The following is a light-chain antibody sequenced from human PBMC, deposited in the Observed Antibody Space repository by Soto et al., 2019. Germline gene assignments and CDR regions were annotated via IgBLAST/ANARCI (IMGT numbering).Light chain of an antibody. J-gene: IGKJ2*01. CDR1: QSISSW. V-gene: IGKV1-5*03. CDR3: QQYNSYSPVYT. Sequence: DIQMTQSPSTLSASVGDRVTITCRASQSISSWLAWYQQKPGKAPKLLSYKASSLESGVPSRFSGSGSGTEFTLTISSLQPDDFATYYCQQYNSYSPVYTFGQGTKLEIK. CDR2: KAS.